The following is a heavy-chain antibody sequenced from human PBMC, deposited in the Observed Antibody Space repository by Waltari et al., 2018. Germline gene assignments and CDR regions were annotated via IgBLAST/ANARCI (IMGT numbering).Heavy chain of an antibody. V-gene: IGHV3-21*02. D-gene: IGHD1-26*01. Sequence: EVQLVESGGGLVKPGGSLRLSCAASGFTFSSYGMNWVRQAPGKGLGWVSFIRSSSSYIHYADAVRGRFTNSRDDAKNSLYLQMNRLRAEDKAVYYCAKDKWRAYSGGLPDFDCWGQGTLVTVSS. J-gene: IGHJ4*02. CDR3: AKDKWRAYSGGLPDFDC. CDR2: IRSSSSYI. CDR1: GFTFSSYG.